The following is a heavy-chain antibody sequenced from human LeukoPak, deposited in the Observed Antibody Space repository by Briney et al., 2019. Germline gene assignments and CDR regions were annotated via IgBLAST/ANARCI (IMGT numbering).Heavy chain of an antibody. J-gene: IGHJ4*02. CDR3: ASGHQRAGYTYFDY. V-gene: IGHV4-59*01. D-gene: IGHD5-24*01. CDR1: GGTLSSYS. Sequence: SETLSLTCTVSGGTLSSYSWTWIRQPPGKGLEWIAYIYYTGSTDYNPSLKSRVTMSLDTSKNQFSLKLTSVNAADTAVYYCASGHQRAGYTYFDYWGQGTLVTVSS. CDR2: IYYTGST.